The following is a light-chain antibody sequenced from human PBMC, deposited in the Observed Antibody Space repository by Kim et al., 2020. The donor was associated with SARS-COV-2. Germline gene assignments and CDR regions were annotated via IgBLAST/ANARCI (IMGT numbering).Light chain of an antibody. CDR3: QQYYSTPQT. CDR2: WAS. J-gene: IGKJ1*01. Sequence: ATINCRSSQSILYSSNNKNYLLWYQQKPGQPPKLLIYWASTRESGVPDRFSGSGSGTDFTLTINSLQAEDVAVYYCQQYYSTPQTFGQGTKVDIK. V-gene: IGKV4-1*01. CDR1: QSILYSSNNKNY.